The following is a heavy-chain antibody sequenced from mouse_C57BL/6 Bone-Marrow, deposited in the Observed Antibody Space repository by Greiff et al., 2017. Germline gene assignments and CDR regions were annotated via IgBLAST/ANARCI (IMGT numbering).Heavy chain of an antibody. CDR3: IRWDYCYDGDASYWYFDV. Sequence: QVQLKQSGAELVRPGASVTLSCKASGYTFTDYEMHWVKQTPVHGLEWIGAIDPETGGTAYNQKFKGKAILTADKSSSTAYMELRSLTSEDSAVYYWIRWDYCYDGDASYWYFDVWGTGTTVTGSS. J-gene: IGHJ1*03. CDR1: GYTFTDYE. V-gene: IGHV1-15*01. CDR2: IDPETGGT. D-gene: IGHD2-12*01.